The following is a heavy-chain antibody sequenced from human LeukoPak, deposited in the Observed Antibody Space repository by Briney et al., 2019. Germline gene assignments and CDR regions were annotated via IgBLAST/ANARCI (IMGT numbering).Heavy chain of an antibody. Sequence: PSETLSLTCTVSGGSISSGDYYWSWIRQPPGKGLEWIGYIYYSGSTYYNPSLKGRVTISVDTSKNQFSLKLSSVTAADTAVYYCARGWERRYSNTWGQGTLVTVSS. V-gene: IGHV4-30-4*08. CDR3: ARGWERRYSNT. CDR2: IYYSGST. D-gene: IGHD4-11*01. CDR1: GGSISSGDYY. J-gene: IGHJ4*02.